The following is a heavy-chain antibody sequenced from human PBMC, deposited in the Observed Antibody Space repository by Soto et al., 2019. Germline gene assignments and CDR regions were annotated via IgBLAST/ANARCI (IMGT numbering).Heavy chain of an antibody. V-gene: IGHV1-2*02. Sequence: ASVKVSCNASGYTFTGYYMHWVRQAPGQGLERMGWINPNSGGTNYAQKFQGRVTMTRYTSISTAYMELSRLRSDDTAVYYCAAELTYCGGDCYPKGGDAFDIWVQGTMVTVSS. CDR1: GYTFTGYY. J-gene: IGHJ3*02. D-gene: IGHD2-21*02. CDR2: INPNSGGT. CDR3: AAELTYCGGDCYPKGGDAFDI.